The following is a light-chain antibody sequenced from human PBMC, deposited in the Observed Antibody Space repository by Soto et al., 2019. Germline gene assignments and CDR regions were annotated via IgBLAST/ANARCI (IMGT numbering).Light chain of an antibody. CDR2: RTS. CDR3: QQYNNWPRAT. Sequence: MMTQSPATLSVSPGERATLSCRASQSISSNLAWYQQKPGQAPRLLMFRTSSRATGFPARFSGSGSGTEFNLTISSLQSEDFGVYYCQQYNNWPRATFGGGSKVDI. CDR1: QSISSN. J-gene: IGKJ4*01. V-gene: IGKV3-15*01.